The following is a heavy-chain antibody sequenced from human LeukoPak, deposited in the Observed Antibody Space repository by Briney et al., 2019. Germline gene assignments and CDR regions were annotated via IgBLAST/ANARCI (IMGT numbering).Heavy chain of an antibody. CDR1: GFTFTNAW. CDR3: ARGGDGAFDY. Sequence: GGSLRLSCAASGFTFTNAWMSWVRQAPGKGLVWVSRINNDGSDTTYADSVKGRFTISRDNAKNTVNLQMNSLRAEDTGVYYCARGGDGAFDYWGQGTLVTVSS. CDR2: INNDGSDT. D-gene: IGHD5-24*01. V-gene: IGHV3-74*01. J-gene: IGHJ4*02.